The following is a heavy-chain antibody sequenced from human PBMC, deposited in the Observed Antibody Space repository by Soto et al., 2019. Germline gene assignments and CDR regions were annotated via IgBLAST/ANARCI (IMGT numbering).Heavy chain of an antibody. CDR3: ATRARDGYNSPIDY. CDR1: GITFRSYA. D-gene: IGHD1-1*01. Sequence: EVQLLESGGGSVQPGGSLRLSCVASGITFRSYAMNWVRQAPGKGLEWVSGISGSGGRTSYPDSVKGRFTVSRDNSQNTLYLQMNSLRAEDTAVYYCATRARDGYNSPIDYWGQGTLVTVSS. CDR2: ISGSGGRT. V-gene: IGHV3-23*01. J-gene: IGHJ4*02.